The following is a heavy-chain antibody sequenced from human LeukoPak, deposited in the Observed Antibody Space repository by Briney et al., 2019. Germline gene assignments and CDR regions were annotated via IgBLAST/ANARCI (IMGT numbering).Heavy chain of an antibody. Sequence: GGSLRLSCAASGFTFSNYWMSWVRQAPGKGLEGVANIKQDGSEKYYVDSVKGRFTISRDNAKNSVYVQMNSLRAEDTAVYYCARIAVAGNEAFDYWGQGTLVAVSS. CDR2: IKQDGSEK. D-gene: IGHD6-19*01. CDR3: ARIAVAGNEAFDY. CDR1: GFTFSNYW. V-gene: IGHV3-7*03. J-gene: IGHJ4*02.